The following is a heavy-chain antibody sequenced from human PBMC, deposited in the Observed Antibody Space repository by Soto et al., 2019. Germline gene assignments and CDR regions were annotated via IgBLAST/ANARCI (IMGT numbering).Heavy chain of an antibody. CDR1: GGSVSVCNYY. V-gene: IGHV4-61*01. D-gene: IGHD3-10*01. CDR2: VYYSGST. J-gene: IGHJ5*02. Sequence: SETLSLTCTVSGGSVSVCNYYWTWIRQPPGKGLQFIGYVYYSGSTNYNPSLKSRVTISVDTSKNLFSLKLSSVTAADTAVYYCARDLPSYHNWFDPWGQGTLVTVSS. CDR3: ARDLPSYHNWFDP.